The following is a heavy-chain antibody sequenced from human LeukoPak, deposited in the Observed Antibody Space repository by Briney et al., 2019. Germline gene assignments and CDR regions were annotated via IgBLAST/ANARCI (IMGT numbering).Heavy chain of an antibody. CDR1: GASISTYY. CDR2: VYNSGNT. CDR3: ARHPGVGANDTFDL. D-gene: IGHD1-26*01. Sequence: SETLSLTCTVSGASISTYYWSWIRQPPGKGLEWIGYVYNSGNTYYNPSLNSRASISEDTSKNQLSLKVNSVIAADTAVYYCARHPGVGANDTFDLWGQGTMVTISS. V-gene: IGHV4-59*08. J-gene: IGHJ3*01.